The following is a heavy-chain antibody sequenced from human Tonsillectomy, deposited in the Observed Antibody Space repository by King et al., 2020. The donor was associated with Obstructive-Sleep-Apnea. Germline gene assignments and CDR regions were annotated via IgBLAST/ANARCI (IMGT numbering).Heavy chain of an antibody. D-gene: IGHD6-6*01. CDR3: ARDDQLVPGFDY. V-gene: IGHV3-21*01. J-gene: IGHJ4*02. CDR1: GFTFSSYS. CDR2: ISSSSAYI. Sequence: EVQLVESGGGLVKPGGSLRLSCAASGFTFSSYSLDWVRQAPGKGLEWVSSISSSSAYIFYADSVKGRFTITRDNAKNSIYLQINNLRAEDTAVYYCARDDQLVPGFDYWGQGTLVTVSS.